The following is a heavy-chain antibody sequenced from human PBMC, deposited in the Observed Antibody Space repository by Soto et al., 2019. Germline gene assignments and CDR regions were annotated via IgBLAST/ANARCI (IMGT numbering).Heavy chain of an antibody. CDR1: GGSISSGGYY. J-gene: IGHJ5*02. V-gene: IGHV4-31*03. CDR3: ARAGIGDGWFDP. D-gene: IGHD6-13*01. Sequence: QVQLQESGPGLVKPSQTLSLTCTVSGGSISSGGYYWSWIRQHPGKGLEWIGYIYYSGSTYYNPSLKSRVTISVDTSQNQFSLKLSSVTAADTAVYYCARAGIGDGWFDPWGQGTLVTVSS. CDR2: IYYSGST.